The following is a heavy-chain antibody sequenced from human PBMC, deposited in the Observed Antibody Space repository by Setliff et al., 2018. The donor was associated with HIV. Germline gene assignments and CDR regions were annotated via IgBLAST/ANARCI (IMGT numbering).Heavy chain of an antibody. CDR1: GGSIKSYY. CDR3: AREIYGGNSRPFDY. Sequence: LSLTCTVSGGSIKSYYWSWIRQAPGKGLEWIRYIYYNGNTNYNPSLKSRITISVDTSKNQFSLKLTSVTAADTAVYYCAREIYGGNSRPFDYWGQGTLVTVSS. V-gene: IGHV4-59*01. D-gene: IGHD4-17*01. CDR2: IYYNGNT. J-gene: IGHJ4*02.